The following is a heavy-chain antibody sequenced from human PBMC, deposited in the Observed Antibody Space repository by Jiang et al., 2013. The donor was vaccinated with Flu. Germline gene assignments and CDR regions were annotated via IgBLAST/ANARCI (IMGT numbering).Heavy chain of an antibody. J-gene: IGHJ4*02. V-gene: IGHV1-69*01. CDR3: ARGVVATAMVTFST. CDR2: IIPIFGTE. D-gene: IGHD5-18*01. Sequence: GAEVKKPGSSVKLSCKASEDTFSSYGINWVRQAPGQGLEWMGGIIPIFGTEDYTQKFQGRVSITVDASTSTAYLELNSLRSEDTAVYYCARGVVATAMVTFSTWGQGTLVTVSS. CDR1: EDTFSSYG.